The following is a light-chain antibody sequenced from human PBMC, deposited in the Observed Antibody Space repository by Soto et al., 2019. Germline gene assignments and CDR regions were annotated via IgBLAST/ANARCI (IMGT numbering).Light chain of an antibody. CDR1: QSITAR. Sequence: DIQLTQSPSTLSASVADRVTITCRASQSITARLAWYQQKPGKPPKLLIYDASNRATGVPARFSGSGSGTDFTLTISSLEPEDFAVYYCQHRKDWQVTFGQGTRLEIK. J-gene: IGKJ5*01. V-gene: IGKV1-5*01. CDR3: QHRKDWQVT. CDR2: DAS.